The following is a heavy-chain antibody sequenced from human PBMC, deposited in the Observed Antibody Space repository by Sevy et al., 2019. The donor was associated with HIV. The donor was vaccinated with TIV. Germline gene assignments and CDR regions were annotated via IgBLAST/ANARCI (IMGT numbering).Heavy chain of an antibody. D-gene: IGHD3-10*01. Sequence: GGSLRLSCSASGFTVSRDYMTWVRLAPGKGLEWVSLIYTDGATYYADSVRGRFTISRENSQNTLYLQMNSLRAEDTAVYFCARVARQIITHWYFDLWGRGTLVTVSS. CDR1: GFTVSRDY. J-gene: IGHJ2*01. CDR3: ARVARQIITHWYFDL. CDR2: IYTDGAT. V-gene: IGHV3-53*01.